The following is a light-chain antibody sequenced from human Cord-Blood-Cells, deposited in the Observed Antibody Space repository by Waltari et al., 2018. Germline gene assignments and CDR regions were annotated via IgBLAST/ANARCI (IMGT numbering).Light chain of an antibody. CDR1: SSDVGGYNY. V-gene: IGLV2-14*01. J-gene: IGLJ1*01. CDR3: SSYTSSSTLV. CDR2: EVS. Sequence: QSALTQPPSASGSPGQSITISCTGTSSDVGGYNYVSWYQQHPGKAPKLMIYEVSNRPSGVSNRVSGSKSGNTASLTISGLKAEDEADYYCSSYTSSSTLVFGTGTKVTVL.